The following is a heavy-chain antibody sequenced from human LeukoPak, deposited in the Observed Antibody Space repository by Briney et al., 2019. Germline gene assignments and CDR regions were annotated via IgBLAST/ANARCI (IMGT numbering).Heavy chain of an antibody. Sequence: SETLSLTCSVSGGSISGTSYCWGWIRQPPGKGPEWIGSHYHTGRIYHNPSLNSRVTISVDTSKNQFSLKLSSVTDADTAVYYCARDGSDNWGLFDNWGRGTLITVSS. CDR3: ARDGSDNWGLFDN. CDR1: GGSISGTSYC. CDR2: HYHTGRI. D-gene: IGHD1-1*01. J-gene: IGHJ4*02. V-gene: IGHV4-39*07.